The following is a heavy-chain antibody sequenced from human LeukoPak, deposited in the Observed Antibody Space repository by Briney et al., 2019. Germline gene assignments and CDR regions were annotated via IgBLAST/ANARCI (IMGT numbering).Heavy chain of an antibody. V-gene: IGHV3-23*01. CDR3: AKDFEDIVVVVAATPHDY. J-gene: IGHJ4*02. CDR1: GFTFSSYA. D-gene: IGHD2-15*01. Sequence: PGGSLRLSCAASGFTFSSYAMSWVRQAPGKGLEWVSAISGSGGSTYYADSVKGRFTISRDNSKNTLYLQMNSLRAEDTAVYYCAKDFEDIVVVVAATPHDYWGQGTLVTVSS. CDR2: ISGSGGST.